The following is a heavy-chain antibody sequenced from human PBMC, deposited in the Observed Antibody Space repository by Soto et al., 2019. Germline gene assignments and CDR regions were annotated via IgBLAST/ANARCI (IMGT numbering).Heavy chain of an antibody. D-gene: IGHD6-13*01. CDR2: MNPNSGNT. CDR3: ARAASGSLWYFDL. CDR1: GDTFTSYD. V-gene: IGHV1-8*01. J-gene: IGHJ2*01. Sequence: QVQLVQSGAEVKKPGASLKVSCKASGDTFTSYDINWVRQATGQGIEWMGWMNPNSGNTGYAQNFQGRVTMTRNTSISTAYMQLSSLTSGDTAVYYCARAASGSLWYFDLWGRGTLVTVSS.